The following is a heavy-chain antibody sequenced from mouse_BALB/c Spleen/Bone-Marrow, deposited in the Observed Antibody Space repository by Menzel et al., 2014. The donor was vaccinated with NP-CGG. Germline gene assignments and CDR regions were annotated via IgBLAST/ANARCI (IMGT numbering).Heavy chain of an antibody. D-gene: IGHD4-1*01. V-gene: IGHV5-4*02. J-gene: IGHJ4*01. CDR2: ISDDGGNT. CDR3: ARETGPRAMDY. CDR1: GFTFSDYY. Sequence: EVKLLEFGGGLVKPGGSLKLSCAASGFTFSDYYMFWVRQTPEKRLEWVATISDDGGNTYYRDSVKGRFTISRDNAKNKLNLQMSSLKSEDTATYHCARETGPRAMDYWGQGTSVTVSS.